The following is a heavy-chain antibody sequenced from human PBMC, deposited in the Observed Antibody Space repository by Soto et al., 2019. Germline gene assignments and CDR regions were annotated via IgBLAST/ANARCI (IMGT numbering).Heavy chain of an antibody. CDR2: IYYSGST. CDR3: ARRSQQQWLEYDFDY. J-gene: IGHJ4*02. Sequence: SETLSLTCTVSGGSISSSSYYWGWIRQPPGKGLEWIGSIYYSGSTYYNPSLKSRVTISVDTSKNQFSLKLSSVTAADTAVYYCARRSQQQWLEYDFDYWGQGTLVTVSS. CDR1: GGSISSSSYY. V-gene: IGHV4-39*01. D-gene: IGHD6-19*01.